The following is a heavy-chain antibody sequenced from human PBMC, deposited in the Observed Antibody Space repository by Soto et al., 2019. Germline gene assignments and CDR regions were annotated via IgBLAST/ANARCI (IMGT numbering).Heavy chain of an antibody. CDR1: GGSINSYW. CDR2: VYSSGTT. D-gene: IGHD3-10*01. V-gene: IGHV4-4*07. J-gene: IGHJ4*02. Sequence: SETLSLTCSVSGGSINSYWWSWIRQPAGKGLEWIGRVYSSGTTDYNPSLNSRATLSVETSKNQFSLKLSSVTAADTAVYYCARDIGSYAYGEGYWGQGIQVTVPQ. CDR3: ARDIGSYAYGEGY.